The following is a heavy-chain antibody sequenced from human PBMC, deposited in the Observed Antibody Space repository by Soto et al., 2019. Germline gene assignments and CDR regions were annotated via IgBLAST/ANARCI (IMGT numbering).Heavy chain of an antibody. CDR1: GGSISSGGYY. D-gene: IGHD2-15*01. CDR3: ASESVETGEGGYFQH. J-gene: IGHJ1*01. Sequence: QVQLQESGPGLVKPSQTLSLTCTVSGGSISSGGYYWSWIRQHPGKGLEWIGYIYYSGSTYYNPSLKSRVTIXXDXSXSQFSLKLSSVTAADTAVYYCASESVETGEGGYFQHWGQGTLVTVSS. V-gene: IGHV4-31*03. CDR2: IYYSGST.